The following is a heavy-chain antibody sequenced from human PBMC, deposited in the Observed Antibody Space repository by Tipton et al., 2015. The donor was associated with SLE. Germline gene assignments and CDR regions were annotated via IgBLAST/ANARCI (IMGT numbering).Heavy chain of an antibody. J-gene: IGHJ4*02. Sequence: QSGPEVKKPGASVKVSCKASGYTFTTSGISWVRQAPGQGLEWMGWINAYNGNTNYAQKFQGRVTMTTDTSTSTAYMELRSLRSDDTAVYYCATCSSISCYRAHLHYWGQGTLVTVSS. CDR1: GYTFTTSG. CDR3: ATCSSISCYRAHLHY. CDR2: INAYNGNT. V-gene: IGHV1-18*01. D-gene: IGHD2-2*02.